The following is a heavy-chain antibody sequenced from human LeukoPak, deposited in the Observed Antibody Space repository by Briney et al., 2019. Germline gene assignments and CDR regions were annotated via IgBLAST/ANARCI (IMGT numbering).Heavy chain of an antibody. J-gene: IGHJ4*02. CDR1: GFTFSSYA. CDR3: ARNSGYEIGGPDY. Sequence: GGSLRLSCAASGFTFSSYAMSWVRQAPGKGLEWVSAISGSGGSTYYADSVKGRFTISRDNSKNTLYLQMNSLRAEDTAVYYCARNSGYEIGGPDYWGQGTLVTVSS. D-gene: IGHD5-12*01. CDR2: ISGSGGST. V-gene: IGHV3-23*01.